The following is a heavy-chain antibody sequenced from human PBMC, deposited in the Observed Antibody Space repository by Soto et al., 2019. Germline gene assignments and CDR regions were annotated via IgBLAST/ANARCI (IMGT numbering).Heavy chain of an antibody. CDR1: GFAFSSYC. V-gene: IGHV3-74*01. CDR2: INSDGSFT. D-gene: IGHD3-3*01. CDR3: ASDQFVLDSRHAGGVAH. Sequence: EVQLEESGGGLVQPGGSLRLSCAASGFAFSSYCMYWVRQAPGKGLVWVSRINSDGSFTSYADSVKGRFTLSRDNAKNTLYLQMSSLRAEDTAVYYCASDQFVLDSRHAGGVAHWGQGTLVTVSS. J-gene: IGHJ4*02.